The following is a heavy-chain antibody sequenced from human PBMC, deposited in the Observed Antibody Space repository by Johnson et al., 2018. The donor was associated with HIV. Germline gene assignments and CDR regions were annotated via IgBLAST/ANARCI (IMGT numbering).Heavy chain of an antibody. V-gene: IGHV3-43D*04. Sequence: EVQVVESGGVVVQPGGSLRLSCAASGFTFDDYAMHWVRQAPGKGLEWVSLISWNGGSTGYADSVKGRFTISRDNAKNSLYLQMNSLRAEDTALYYCAREEPRDNDALDIWGQGTMVTVSS. J-gene: IGHJ3*02. CDR2: ISWNGGST. CDR3: AREEPRDNDALDI. CDR1: GFTFDDYA. D-gene: IGHD1-1*01.